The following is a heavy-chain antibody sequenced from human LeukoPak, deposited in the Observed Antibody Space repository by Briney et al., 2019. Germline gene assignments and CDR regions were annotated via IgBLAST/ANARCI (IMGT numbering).Heavy chain of an antibody. Sequence: ASVKVSCKASGYTFTSYYMHWVRQAPGQGLDWMGIINPSGGSTSYAQKFQGRVTMTRDTSTSTVYMELSSLRSEDTAVYYCARDITGTTEFDYWGQGTLVTVSS. J-gene: IGHJ4*02. V-gene: IGHV1-46*01. CDR1: GYTFTSYY. D-gene: IGHD1-20*01. CDR3: ARDITGTTEFDY. CDR2: INPSGGST.